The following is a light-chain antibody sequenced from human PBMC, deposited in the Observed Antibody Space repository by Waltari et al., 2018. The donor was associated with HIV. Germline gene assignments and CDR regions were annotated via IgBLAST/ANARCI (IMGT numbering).Light chain of an antibody. V-gene: IGLV2-11*01. J-gene: IGLJ1*01. CDR3: RSYAGRYTDV. Sequence: QSALTQPRSVSGSPGQSVTISCTGTSSDVGGYNYVSWYQHPPGKAPKFLIYDVTKRPAGVPERFSGSKSGNTASLPISGVQAEEEADYYRRSYAGRYTDVCGTGNKVTVL. CDR2: DVT. CDR1: SSDVGGYNY.